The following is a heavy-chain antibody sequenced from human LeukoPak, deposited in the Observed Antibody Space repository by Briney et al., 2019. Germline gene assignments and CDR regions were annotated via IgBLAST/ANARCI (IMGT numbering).Heavy chain of an antibody. D-gene: IGHD2-15*01. CDR2: IYYSGST. J-gene: IGHJ5*02. CDR3: ARFPRPRGSGRRWFDP. Sequence: PSETLSLTCTVSGGSISSSSYYWGWIRQPPGKGLEWIGSIYYSGSTYYNPSLKSRVTISVDTSKNQFSLKLSSVTAADTAVYYCARFPRPRGSGRRWFDPWGQGTLVTVSS. V-gene: IGHV4-39*01. CDR1: GGSISSSSYY.